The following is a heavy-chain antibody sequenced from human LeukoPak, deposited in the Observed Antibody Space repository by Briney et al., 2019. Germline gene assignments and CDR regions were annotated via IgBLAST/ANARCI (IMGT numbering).Heavy chain of an antibody. CDR2: IYYSGST. CDR3: ARDGAVGTTD. J-gene: IGHJ4*02. V-gene: IGHV4-61*01. CDR1: GGSVSSGSYY. Sequence: SETLSLTCTVSGGSVSSGSYYWSWIRQPPGKGLEWIGYIYYSGSTNYNPSLKSRVTISVDTSKNQFSLKLSSVTAADTAVYYCARDGAVGTTDCGQGTLVTVSS. D-gene: IGHD1-1*01.